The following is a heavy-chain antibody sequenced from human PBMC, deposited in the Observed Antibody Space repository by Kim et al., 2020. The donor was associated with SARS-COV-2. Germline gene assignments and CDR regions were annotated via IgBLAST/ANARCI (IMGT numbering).Heavy chain of an antibody. Sequence: GGSLRLSCAASGFTFSNAWMSWVRQAPGKGLEWVGRIKSKTDGGTTDYAAPVKGRFTISRDDSKNTLYLQMNSLKTEDTAVYYCTTEVRCSSTSCYGDYWGQGTLVTVSS. CDR3: TTEVRCSSTSCYGDY. D-gene: IGHD2-2*01. CDR1: GFTFSNAW. CDR2: IKSKTDGGTT. V-gene: IGHV3-15*01. J-gene: IGHJ4*02.